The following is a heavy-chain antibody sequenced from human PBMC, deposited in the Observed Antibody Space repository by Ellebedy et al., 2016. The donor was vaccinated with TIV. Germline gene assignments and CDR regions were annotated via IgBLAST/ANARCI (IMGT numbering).Heavy chain of an antibody. J-gene: IGHJ4*02. CDR3: ARLSHQIPD. V-gene: IGHV4-59*08. CDR1: GLTVSSNY. CDR2: IYYSGSS. Sequence: GSLRLSCAASGLTVSSNYMSWVRQPPGKGLEWIGYIYYSGSSNYNPSLKSRVTISVDTSKNQFSLKLSSVTAADTAVYYCARLSHQIPDWGQGILVTVSS.